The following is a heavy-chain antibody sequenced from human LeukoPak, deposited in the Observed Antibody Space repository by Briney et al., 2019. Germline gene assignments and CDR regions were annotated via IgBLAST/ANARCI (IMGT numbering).Heavy chain of an antibody. CDR1: GGSFSGYY. D-gene: IGHD3-22*01. Sequence: SETLSLTCAVYGGSFSGYYWSWIRQPPGKGLEWIGEINHSGSTNYNPSLKSRVTISVDTSKNQFSLKLSSVTAADTAVYYCARGYYYDSSGYYYWGQGTLVTVSS. V-gene: IGHV4-34*01. CDR2: INHSGST. CDR3: ARGYYYDSSGYYY. J-gene: IGHJ4*02.